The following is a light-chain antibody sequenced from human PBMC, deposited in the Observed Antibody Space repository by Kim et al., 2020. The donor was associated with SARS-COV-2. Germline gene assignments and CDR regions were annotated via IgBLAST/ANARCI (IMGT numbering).Light chain of an antibody. CDR1: QTVNRY. Sequence: EVVLTQSPGTLSLSPGERATLSCRASQTVNRYLGWYQQMPGQAPTLLIYSVSTRAAGIPARFSGSGSGTDFTLTISRLEPEDFAVYYCHQYSHTPPRTFGQGTKLEIK. J-gene: IGKJ5*01. V-gene: IGKV3-20*01. CDR3: HQYSHTPPRT. CDR2: SVS.